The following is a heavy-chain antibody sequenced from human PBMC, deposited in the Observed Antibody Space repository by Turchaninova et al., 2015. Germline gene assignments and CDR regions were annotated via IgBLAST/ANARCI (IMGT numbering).Heavy chain of an antibody. CDR2: TYYRSRWYN. CDR3: ARGGTYFKGFEF. J-gene: IGHJ4*02. V-gene: IGHV6-1*01. CDR1: GASGTSSRAA. Sequence: QVQLQQFGPGLVNPPRAFSLTGAISGASGTSSRAAWNWMRQSPAKGLEWLGRTYYRSRWYNDYALSVKSRITINSDTSENQFSLRLNYVTPEDTAVYYCARGGTYFKGFEFWGQGALVTVSS. D-gene: IGHD1-26*01.